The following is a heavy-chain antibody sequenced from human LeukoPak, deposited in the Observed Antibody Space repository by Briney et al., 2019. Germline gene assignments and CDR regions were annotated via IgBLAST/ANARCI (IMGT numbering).Heavy chain of an antibody. Sequence: SVKVSCKASGGTFSSYAISWVRQAPGQGLEWMGRIIPILGIANYAQKFQGRVTITADESTSTAYMELSSLRSEDTAVYYCAREGPYGSGSHRPPKIDYWGQGTLVTVSS. CDR1: GGTFSSYA. V-gene: IGHV1-69*04. CDR3: AREGPYGSGSHRPPKIDY. D-gene: IGHD3-10*01. J-gene: IGHJ4*02. CDR2: IIPILGIA.